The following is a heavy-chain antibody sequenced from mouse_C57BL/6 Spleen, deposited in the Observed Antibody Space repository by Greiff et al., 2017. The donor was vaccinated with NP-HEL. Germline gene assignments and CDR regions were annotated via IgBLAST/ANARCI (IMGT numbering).Heavy chain of an antibody. D-gene: IGHD2-2*01. J-gene: IGHJ2*01. CDR1: GYTFTSYW. CDR2: IDPSDSYT. V-gene: IGHV1-69*01. Sequence: VQLQQSGAELVMPGASVKLSCKASGYTFTSYWMHWVKQRPGQGLEWIGEIDPSDSYTNYNQKFKGKSTLTVDKSSSTAYMQLSSLTSEDSAVYYCAYGYVYWGQGTTLTVSS. CDR3: AYGYVY.